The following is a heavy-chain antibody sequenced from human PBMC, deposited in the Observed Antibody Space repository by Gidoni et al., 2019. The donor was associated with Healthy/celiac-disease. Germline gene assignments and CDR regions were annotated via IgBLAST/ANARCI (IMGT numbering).Heavy chain of an antibody. V-gene: IGHV3-23*01. CDR1: GFTFSSYA. CDR2: ISGSCGRT. Sequence: EVQLLESGGGLVQPGGSLRLSCADSGFTFSSYAMSWVRQAPGKGLEWVSAISGSCGRTYYEDSVKRRFTISRDHSKNTLYLQMISLRAEDTAVYYCAKDLSIYDFWRGPKNWFDPWGQGTLVTVAS. CDR3: AKDLSIYDFWRGPKNWFDP. J-gene: IGHJ5*02. D-gene: IGHD3-3*01.